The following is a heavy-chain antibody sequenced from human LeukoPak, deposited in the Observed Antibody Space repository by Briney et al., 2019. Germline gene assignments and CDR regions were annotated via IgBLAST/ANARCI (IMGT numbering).Heavy chain of an antibody. J-gene: IGHJ4*02. V-gene: IGHV4-4*07. CDR3: ARGHDAWTFGY. CDR2: IYTSGSI. D-gene: IGHD1-1*01. CDR1: GVSISGYY. Sequence: PSETLSLTCSVSGVSISGYYWHWIRQPAGKGLEWIGRIYTSGSINYNPSLESRITVSLDMSGNQVSLKLTSVTAADTVVYYCARGHDAWTFGYWGQGILVTVSS.